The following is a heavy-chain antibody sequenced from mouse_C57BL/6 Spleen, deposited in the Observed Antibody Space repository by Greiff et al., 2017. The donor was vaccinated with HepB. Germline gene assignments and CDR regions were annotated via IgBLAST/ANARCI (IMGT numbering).Heavy chain of an antibody. D-gene: IGHD2-5*01. CDR1: GYTFTDYY. V-gene: IGHV1-26*01. J-gene: IGHJ3*01. CDR2: INPNNGGT. Sequence: VQLQQSGPELVKPGASVKISCKASGYTFTDYYMNWVKQSHGKSLEWIGDINPNNGGTSYNQKFKGKATLTVDKSSSTAYMELRSLTSEDSAVYYCAREDYSNYWFAYWGQGTLVTVSA. CDR3: AREDYSNYWFAY.